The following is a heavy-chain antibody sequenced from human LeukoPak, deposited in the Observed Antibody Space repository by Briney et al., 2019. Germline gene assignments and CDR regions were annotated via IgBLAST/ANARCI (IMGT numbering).Heavy chain of an antibody. D-gene: IGHD3-10*02. CDR2: ISGSGGST. CDR1: GFTFSNYG. CDR3: AELGITMIGGV. J-gene: IGHJ6*04. Sequence: GGTLRLSCAASGFTFSNYGMSWVRQAPGKGLEWVSSISGSGGSTYYADSVKGRFTISRDNSKNTLYLQMNSLRAEDTAVYYCAELGITMIGGVWGKGTTVTISS. V-gene: IGHV3-23*01.